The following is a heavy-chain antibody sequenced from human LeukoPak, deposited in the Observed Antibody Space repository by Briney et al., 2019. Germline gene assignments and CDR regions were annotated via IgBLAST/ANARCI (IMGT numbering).Heavy chain of an antibody. CDR3: ARDQYYYDSSGYYPEYFQH. V-gene: IGHV1-69*05. Sequence: SVRVSCKASGGTFSSYAISWVRQAPGQGLEWMGGIIPIFGTANYAQKFQGRVTITTDESTSTAYMELSSLRSEDTAVYYCARDQYYYDSSGYYPEYFQHWGQGTLVTVSS. CDR2: IIPIFGTA. J-gene: IGHJ1*01. D-gene: IGHD3-22*01. CDR1: GGTFSSYA.